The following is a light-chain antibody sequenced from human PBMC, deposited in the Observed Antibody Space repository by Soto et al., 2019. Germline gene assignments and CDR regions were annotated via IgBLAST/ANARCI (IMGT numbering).Light chain of an antibody. V-gene: IGKV3-20*01. CDR2: GAS. CDR1: QSVGNK. J-gene: IGKJ3*01. Sequence: EIVLTQSPGTLSLSPGERATLSCRASQSVGNKLAWYQQRPGQAPRLLIYGASNGATGIPDRFSCSGSGTDFTLTISRLEPEDFALYYCQQYGNSLFTFDPGTKVDI. CDR3: QQYGNSLFT.